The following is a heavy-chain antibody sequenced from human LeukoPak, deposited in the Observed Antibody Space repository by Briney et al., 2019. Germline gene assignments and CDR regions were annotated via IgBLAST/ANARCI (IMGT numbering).Heavy chain of an antibody. CDR2: ISSRSSNK. CDR3: ARVSDISVAAYFDY. Sequence: GGSLRLSCAASGFTFSNYYMSWIRQAPGKGLVWVSYISSRSSNKEYADSVKGRFTISRDNSKNSLYLQMNSLRAEDTALYYCARVSDISVAAYFDYWGQGTLVTVSS. J-gene: IGHJ4*02. V-gene: IGHV3-11*01. CDR1: GFTFSNYY. D-gene: IGHD6-19*01.